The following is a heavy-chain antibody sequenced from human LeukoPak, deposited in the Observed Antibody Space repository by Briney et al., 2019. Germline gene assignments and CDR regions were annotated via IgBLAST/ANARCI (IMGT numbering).Heavy chain of an antibody. J-gene: IGHJ3*02. V-gene: IGHV3-23*01. D-gene: IGHD6-19*01. CDR1: GFTFSSYA. Sequence: GGSLRLSCAASGFTFSSYAMSWVRQAPGKGLEWVSAISGSGGSTYYADSVKGRFTISRDNSKNTLYLQMNSLRAEDTAVYYCAKEITDSSGWYVGAFDIWGRGTMVTVSS. CDR2: ISGSGGST. CDR3: AKEITDSSGWYVGAFDI.